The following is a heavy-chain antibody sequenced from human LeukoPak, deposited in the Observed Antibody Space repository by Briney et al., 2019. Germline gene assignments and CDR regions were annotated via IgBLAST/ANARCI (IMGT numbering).Heavy chain of an antibody. Sequence: SETLSLTCTVSGYSISSGYYWGWIRQPPGKGLEWIGSIYHSGSTNYNPSLKSRVTISVDTSKNQFSLKLSSVTAADTAVYYCARDSPYDYVWGSYRPLDYWGQGTLVTVSS. V-gene: IGHV4-38-2*02. CDR2: IYHSGST. D-gene: IGHD3-16*02. CDR3: ARDSPYDYVWGSYRPLDY. J-gene: IGHJ4*02. CDR1: GYSISSGYY.